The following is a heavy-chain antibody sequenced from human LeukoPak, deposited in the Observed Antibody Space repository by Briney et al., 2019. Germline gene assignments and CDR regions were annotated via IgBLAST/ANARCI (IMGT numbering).Heavy chain of an antibody. Sequence: SETLSLTCTVSGGSISGYYWSWIWQPPGKGLEWIGYIWRSDHTNYNPSLKSRVTMSLDKSKNQFSLKLSSVTAADTAVYYCARDPHCSSTNCPFDFWGQGTLVIVSS. CDR3: ARDPHCSSTNCPFDF. CDR2: IWRSDHT. V-gene: IGHV4-59*12. CDR1: GGSISGYY. J-gene: IGHJ4*02. D-gene: IGHD2-2*01.